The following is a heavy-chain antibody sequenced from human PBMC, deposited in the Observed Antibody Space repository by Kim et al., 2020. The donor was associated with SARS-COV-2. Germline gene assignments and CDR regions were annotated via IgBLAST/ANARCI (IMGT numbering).Heavy chain of an antibody. J-gene: IGHJ4*02. V-gene: IGHV3-21*04. D-gene: IGHD5-12*01. CDR1: GFTFSSYS. CDR3: ARGGAAIVATIIDY. CDR2: ISSSSSYI. Sequence: GGSLRLSCAASGFTFSSYSMNWVRQAPGKGLEWVSSISSSSSYIYYADSVKGRFTISRDNAKNSLYLQMNSLRAEDTAVYYCARGGAAIVATIIDYWGQGTLVTVSS.